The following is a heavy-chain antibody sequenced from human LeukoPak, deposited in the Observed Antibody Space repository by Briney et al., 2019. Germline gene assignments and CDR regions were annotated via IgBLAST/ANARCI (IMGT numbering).Heavy chain of an antibody. Sequence: SETLSLTCAVYGGSFSDYSWSWIRQPPGKGLEWIGEINHSGSTNYNPSLKSRVTISVDTSKYQFSLKLSSVTAADTAVYYCARQLLTGEDRAYFDYWGQGTLVTVSS. CDR1: GGSFSDYS. D-gene: IGHD7-27*01. V-gene: IGHV4-34*01. J-gene: IGHJ4*02. CDR2: INHSGST. CDR3: ARQLLTGEDRAYFDY.